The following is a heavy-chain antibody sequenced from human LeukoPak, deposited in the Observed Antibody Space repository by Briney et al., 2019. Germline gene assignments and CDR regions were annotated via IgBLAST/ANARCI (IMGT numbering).Heavy chain of an antibody. CDR3: TTDTYSAFDFDY. J-gene: IGHJ4*02. V-gene: IGHV3-21*01. Sequence: GGSLRLSCAASGFTFSSYSMNWVRQAPGKGLEWVSSISSSSSYIYYADSVKGRFTISRDNAKNSLYLQMNSLRAEDTAVYYCTTDTYSAFDFDYWGQGTLVTVSS. D-gene: IGHD1-26*01. CDR1: GFTFSSYS. CDR2: ISSSSSYI.